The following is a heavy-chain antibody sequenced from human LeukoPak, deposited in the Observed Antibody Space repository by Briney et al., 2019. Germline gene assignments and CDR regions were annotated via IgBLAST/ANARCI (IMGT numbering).Heavy chain of an antibody. CDR3: ARGLASGYPPIPFDY. J-gene: IGHJ4*02. V-gene: IGHV4-59*12. D-gene: IGHD3-3*01. CDR2: IYYSGYT. Sequence: SETLSLTCTVSGGSISSYYWSWIRQPPGKGLEWIGYIYYSGYTNYNPSLKSRVNISIDTSKIQFSLNLSSVTAADTAVYYCARGLASGYPPIPFDYWGQGTLVTVSS. CDR1: GGSISSYY.